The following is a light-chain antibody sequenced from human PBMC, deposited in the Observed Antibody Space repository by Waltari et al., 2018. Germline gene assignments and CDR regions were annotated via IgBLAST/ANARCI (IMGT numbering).Light chain of an antibody. CDR1: QSVGRT. CDR2: GAS. CDR3: QHYVRLPAT. J-gene: IGKJ1*01. V-gene: IGKV3-20*01. Sequence: IVLTQSPGTLSLSPGDRATLACRASQSVGRTLAWYQQKPGQAPRPLMYGASSRATGTPDRFSGSGSGTDFSLTISRLEPEDFAVYYCQHYVRLPATFGQGTKVEIK.